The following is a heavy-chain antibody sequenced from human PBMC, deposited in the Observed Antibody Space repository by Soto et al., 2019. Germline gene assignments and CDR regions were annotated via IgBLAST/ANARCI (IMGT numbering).Heavy chain of an antibody. Sequence: SVKVSCKISGGTFSTFGISWVRQAPGQGLEWMGGIIPFFGTAEYSQKFEDRITITADESTNTVYMDLRSLTSEDTAIYYCARTAPMDAGDKYYYDFWGQGALVTVSS. CDR2: IIPFFGTA. V-gene: IGHV1-69*13. D-gene: IGHD3-16*01. CDR1: GGTFSTFG. CDR3: ARTAPMDAGDKYYYDF. J-gene: IGHJ4*02.